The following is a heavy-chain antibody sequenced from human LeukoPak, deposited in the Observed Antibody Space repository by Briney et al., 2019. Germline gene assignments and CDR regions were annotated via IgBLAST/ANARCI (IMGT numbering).Heavy chain of an antibody. CDR3: AREKYDSSGYYTDNYYFDY. CDR1: GLTSDDYG. D-gene: IGHD3-22*01. Sequence: GGSLRLSXAASGLTSDDYGMTWVRQAPGKGLEWVSDINWNGGSIGYADSVKGRFTVSRDNAKNSLYLQMNSLRAEDTALYYCAREKYDSSGYYTDNYYFDYWGQGTLVTVSS. J-gene: IGHJ4*02. CDR2: INWNGGSI. V-gene: IGHV3-20*04.